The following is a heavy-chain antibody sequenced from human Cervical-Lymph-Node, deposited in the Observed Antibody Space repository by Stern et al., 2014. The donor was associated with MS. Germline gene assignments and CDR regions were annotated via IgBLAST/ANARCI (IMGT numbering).Heavy chain of an antibody. Sequence: EMQLVESGGGLVQPGGSLRLSCAASGFTFSSYDMHWVRQGTGKGLEWVSGIGTVGDTYYSGSAKGRFTIFRENAKNSLYLQMNSLRAGDTAVYYCARGNLGYSSNYGMDVWGQGTTVTVSS. CDR3: ARGNLGYSSNYGMDV. D-gene: IGHD6-13*01. CDR2: IGTVGDT. V-gene: IGHV3-13*01. CDR1: GFTFSSYD. J-gene: IGHJ6*02.